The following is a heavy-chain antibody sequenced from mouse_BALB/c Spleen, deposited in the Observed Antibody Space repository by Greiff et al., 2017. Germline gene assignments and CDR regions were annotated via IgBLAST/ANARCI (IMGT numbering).Heavy chain of an antibody. D-gene: IGHD2-3*01. Sequence: QVQLKQSGPGLVAPSQSLSITCTVSGFSLTSYDISWIRQPPGKGLEWLGVIWTGGGTNYNSAFMSRLSISKDNSKSQVFLKMNSLQTDDTAIYYCVRDRGYDGYPWYFDVWGAGTTVTGSS. CDR3: VRDRGYDGYPWYFDV. J-gene: IGHJ1*01. CDR1: GFSLTSYD. V-gene: IGHV2-9-2*01. CDR2: IWTGGGT.